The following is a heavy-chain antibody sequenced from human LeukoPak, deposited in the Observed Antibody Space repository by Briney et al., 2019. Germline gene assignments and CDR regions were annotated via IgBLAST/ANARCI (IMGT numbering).Heavy chain of an antibody. Sequence: SEPLSLTCAVSGYSISSNYDWGWVRQPPGTGLEWIGCIYHSGRTYYNPPLNSPVTISVDTSKNQFSLKRSSVTAADTAVYYCARATSSYWYFDLWGRGTLVTVSS. V-gene: IGHV4-38-2*01. CDR1: GYSISSNYD. CDR2: IYHSGRT. J-gene: IGHJ2*01. CDR3: ARATSSYWYFDL. D-gene: IGHD6-13*01.